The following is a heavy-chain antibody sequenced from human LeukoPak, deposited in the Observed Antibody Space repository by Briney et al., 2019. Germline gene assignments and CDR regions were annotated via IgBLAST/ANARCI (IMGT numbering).Heavy chain of an antibody. CDR3: ARGEMATTYFDY. CDR2: IYHSGST. V-gene: IGHV4-30-2*01. J-gene: IGHJ4*02. Sequence: PSETLSLTCAVSGGSISSGGYSWSLIRQPPGKGLEWVGYIYHSGSTYYNPSLKSRVTISVDRSKNQFSLKLSSVTAADTAVYYCARGEMATTYFDYWGQGTLVTVSS. CDR1: GGSISSGGYS. D-gene: IGHD5-24*01.